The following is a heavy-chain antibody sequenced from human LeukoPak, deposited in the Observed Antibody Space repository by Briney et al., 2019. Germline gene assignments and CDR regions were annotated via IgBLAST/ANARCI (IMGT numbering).Heavy chain of an antibody. J-gene: IGHJ4*02. CDR1: GGTFSSYA. CDR2: IIPIFGTA. CDR3: ARGTLLSGSPTNTFDY. V-gene: IGHV1-69*13. Sequence: ASVKVSCKASGGTFSSYAISWVRQAPGQGLEWMGGIIPIFGTANYAQKFQGRVTITADESTSTAYMELSSLRSEDTAVYYCARGTLLSGSPTNTFDYWGQRTLVTVSS. D-gene: IGHD5-12*01.